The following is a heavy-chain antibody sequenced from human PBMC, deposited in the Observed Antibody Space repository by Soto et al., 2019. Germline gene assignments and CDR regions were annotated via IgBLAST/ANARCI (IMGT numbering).Heavy chain of an antibody. CDR1: GFTFSSYA. Sequence: GGSLRLSCAASGFTFSSYAMSWVRQAPGKGLEWVSAISASGGSAYYADSVKGRFTISRDNSKNTLHMQMNSLRSEDTALYYCAKNPSLLVGNYFDYWGQGTLVTVSS. CDR2: ISASGGSA. V-gene: IGHV3-23*01. J-gene: IGHJ4*02. CDR3: AKNPSLLVGNYFDY. D-gene: IGHD6-6*01.